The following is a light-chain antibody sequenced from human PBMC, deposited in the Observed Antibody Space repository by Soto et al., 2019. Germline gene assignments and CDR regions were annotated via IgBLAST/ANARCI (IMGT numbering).Light chain of an antibody. J-gene: IGKJ1*01. CDR1: QTISSW. V-gene: IGKV1-5*03. CDR2: KAS. Sequence: DIQMTQSPSTLSGSVGYRFTITCRASQTISSWLAWYQQKPGKAPKLLIYKASTLKSGVPSRFSGSGSGTEFTLTISSLQPDDFATYYCQQYYTYWHMFGQGTTVDIK. CDR3: QQYYTYWHM.